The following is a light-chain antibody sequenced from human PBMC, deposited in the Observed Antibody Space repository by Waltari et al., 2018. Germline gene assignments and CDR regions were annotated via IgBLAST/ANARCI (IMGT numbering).Light chain of an antibody. V-gene: IGKV4-1*01. CDR1: QSVVFSSNNKNY. CDR3: QQCYTFPYT. CDR2: WAS. Sequence: DIVLTQSPDSLAGSLGERATINCKSMQSVVFSSNNKNYLAWYQQKPGQPPKLLITWASTRESGVPDRFSGSGSETDFTLTISSLQAEDVAVYYCQQCYTFPYTFGQGTKLEIK. J-gene: IGKJ2*01.